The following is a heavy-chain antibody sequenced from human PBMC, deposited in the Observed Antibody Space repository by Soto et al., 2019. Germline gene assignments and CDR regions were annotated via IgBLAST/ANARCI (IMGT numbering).Heavy chain of an antibody. CDR3: AREGCSSTSCYGLDDYYYGMEV. CDR1: GYSFTSYW. D-gene: IGHD2-2*01. Sequence: GESLKISCEGSGYSFTSYWIGWARQMSGKGLEWMGIINPGDSYTNYSPSFQGHVTISADKSISTAYLQWSSLKASDTAMYYCAREGCSSTSCYGLDDYYYGMEVWGQGTTVTVSS. J-gene: IGHJ6*02. V-gene: IGHV5-10-1*01. CDR2: INPGDSYT.